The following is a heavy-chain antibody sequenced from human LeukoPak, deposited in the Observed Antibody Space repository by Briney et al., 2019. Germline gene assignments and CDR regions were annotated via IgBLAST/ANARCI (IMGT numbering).Heavy chain of an antibody. V-gene: IGHV4-61*02. Sequence: SQTLSLTCTVSGGSISSGAYYWSWIRQPAGKGLEWIGRIYTSGSTNYNPSLKSRVTISVDTSKNQFSLKLSSVTAADTAVYYCAREWGYRRSWFEDYWGQGTLVTVSS. CDR2: IYTSGST. D-gene: IGHD6-13*01. CDR1: GGSISSGAYY. CDR3: AREWGYRRSWFEDY. J-gene: IGHJ4*02.